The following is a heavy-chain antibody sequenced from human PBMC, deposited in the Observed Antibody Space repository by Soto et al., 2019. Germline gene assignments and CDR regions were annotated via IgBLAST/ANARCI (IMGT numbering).Heavy chain of an antibody. CDR1: GGSFSGYY. V-gene: IGHV4-34*01. CDR2: INHSGST. J-gene: IGHJ6*03. CDR3: ARPARGQLFAYYYYYYMDV. D-gene: IGHD6-13*01. Sequence: SETLSLTCAVYGGSFSGYYWSWIRQPPGKGLEWIGEINHSGSTNYNPSLKSRVTISVDTSKNQFSLKLSSVTAADTAVYYCARPARGQLFAYYYYYYMDVWGKGTTVTVSS.